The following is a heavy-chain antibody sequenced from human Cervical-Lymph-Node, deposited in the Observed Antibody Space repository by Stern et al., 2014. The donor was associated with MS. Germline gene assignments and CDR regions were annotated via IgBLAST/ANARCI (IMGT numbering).Heavy chain of an antibody. V-gene: IGHV4-30-4*01. CDR3: SRDADGYSLVFGY. D-gene: IGHD5-24*01. Sequence: QVQLQESGPGLVKPSQTLYLTCTVTGGSISSGEFYWRWIRQSPGKGLEWLGYIHTSGTTYSHPSLKSRVTISDVQSQHHFSLQLRSVTAADTAVYYCSRDADGYSLVFGYWGRGTLVTVSS. CDR2: IHTSGTT. CDR1: GGSISSGEFY. J-gene: IGHJ4*02.